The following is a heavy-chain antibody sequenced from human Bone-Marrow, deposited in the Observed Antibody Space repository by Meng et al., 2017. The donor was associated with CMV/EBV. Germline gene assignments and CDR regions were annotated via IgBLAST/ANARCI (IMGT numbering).Heavy chain of an antibody. CDR2: INHSGST. CDR1: GGSFSGYY. CDR3: AREGPYYGSGSYYNP. V-gene: IGHV4-34*01. D-gene: IGHD3-10*01. J-gene: IGHJ5*02. Sequence: SETLSLTCAVYGGSFSGYYWSWIRQPPGKGLEWIGEINHSGSTNYKPSLKSRVTISVDTSKNQFPLKLSSVTAADTAVYYCAREGPYYGSGSYYNPWGQGTLVTVSS.